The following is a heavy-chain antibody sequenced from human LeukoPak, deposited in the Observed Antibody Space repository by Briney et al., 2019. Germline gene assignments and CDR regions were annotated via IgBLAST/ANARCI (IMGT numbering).Heavy chain of an antibody. CDR3: AKDRSITIFGVVKANWFDP. CDR2: IWYDGSNK. CDR1: GFTFSSYG. D-gene: IGHD3-3*01. V-gene: IGHV3-33*06. J-gene: IGHJ5*02. Sequence: HPGGSLRLSCAASGFTFSSYGMHWVRQAPGKGLEWVAVIWYDGSNKYYADSVKGRFTISRDNSKNTLYLQMNSLRAEDTAVYYCAKDRSITIFGVVKANWFDPWGQGTLVTVSS.